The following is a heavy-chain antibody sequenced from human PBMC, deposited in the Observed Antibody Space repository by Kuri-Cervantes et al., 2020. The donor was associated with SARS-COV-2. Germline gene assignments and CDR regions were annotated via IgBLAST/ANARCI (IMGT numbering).Heavy chain of an antibody. J-gene: IGHJ3*02. CDR1: GFTFSSYN. V-gene: IGHV3-21*01. CDR2: ISSSRNYI. CDR3: ASSPRYALDI. Sequence: GESLKISCAASGFTFSSYNMNWVRQAPGKGLEWVSSISSSRNYIYYADSVRGRFTISRDNAKNSLYLQMNSLRAEDTAVYYCASSPRYALDIWGQGTMVTVSS. D-gene: IGHD6-6*01.